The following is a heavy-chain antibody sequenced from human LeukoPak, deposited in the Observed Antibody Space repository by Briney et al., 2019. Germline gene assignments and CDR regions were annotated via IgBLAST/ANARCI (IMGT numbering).Heavy chain of an antibody. Sequence: ASVKVSCKASGYTFTSYYMHWVRQAPGQGLEWMGIINPSGGNTSYAQKFQGRVTMTRDTSTSTLYMELSSLRSEDTAVYYCAGHDYGGSSLDYWGQGTLVTVSS. D-gene: IGHD4-23*01. CDR2: INPSGGNT. CDR3: AGHDYGGSSLDY. V-gene: IGHV1-46*01. J-gene: IGHJ4*02. CDR1: GYTFTSYY.